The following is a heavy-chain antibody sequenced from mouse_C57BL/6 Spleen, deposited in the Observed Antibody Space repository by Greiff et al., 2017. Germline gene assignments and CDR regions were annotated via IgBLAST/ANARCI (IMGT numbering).Heavy chain of an antibody. V-gene: IGHV5-9-1*02. D-gene: IGHD1-1*01. CDR3: TRDHGSSYYAMDY. CDR2: ISSGGDYI. Sequence: EVMLVESGEGLVKPGGSLKLSCAASGFTFSSYAMSWVRQTPEKRLEWVAYISSGGDYIYYADTVKGRFTISRDNARNTLYLQMSSLKSEDTAMYYCTRDHGSSYYAMDYWGQGTSVTVSS. J-gene: IGHJ4*01. CDR1: GFTFSSYA.